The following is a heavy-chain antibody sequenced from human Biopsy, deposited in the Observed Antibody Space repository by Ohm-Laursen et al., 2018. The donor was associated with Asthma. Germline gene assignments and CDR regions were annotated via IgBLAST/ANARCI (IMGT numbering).Heavy chain of an antibody. CDR3: ARGYSGSDRIVYYYSGLEV. CDR1: GDSFSNYA. V-gene: IGHV1-69*01. J-gene: IGHJ6*02. Sequence: SSVKVSCKASGDSFSNYAISWVRQAPGQGLEWMGGLIPVLGTPDHAQMFEGRVTITADESTSTAYMELSSLSSGDAAVYYCARGYSGSDRIVYYYSGLEVWGQGTTVTVSS. D-gene: IGHD5-12*01. CDR2: LIPVLGTP.